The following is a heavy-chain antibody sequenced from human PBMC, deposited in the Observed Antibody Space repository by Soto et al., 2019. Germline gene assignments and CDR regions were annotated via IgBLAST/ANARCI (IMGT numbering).Heavy chain of an antibody. J-gene: IGHJ6*02. Sequence: QVQLVQSGAEVKKPGSSVKVSCKASGGTFSTYAFSWVRQAPGQGLEWMGGIIPIFGTANYAEKFQGRVTITADESTSTAYMELSSLRSEDTAVYYCARVPRDSYGYDYYGMDVWGQGTTVTVSS. D-gene: IGHD5-18*01. CDR3: ARVPRDSYGYDYYGMDV. CDR1: GGTFSTYA. V-gene: IGHV1-69*01. CDR2: IIPIFGTA.